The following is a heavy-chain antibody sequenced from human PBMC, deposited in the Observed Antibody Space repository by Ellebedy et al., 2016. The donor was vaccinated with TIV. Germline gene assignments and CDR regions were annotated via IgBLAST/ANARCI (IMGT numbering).Heavy chain of an antibody. D-gene: IGHD2-8*01. V-gene: IGHV3-30*04. CDR2: ISYDANYK. J-gene: IGHJ6*03. CDR1: GITFSGYA. CDR3: ARALVPGANTHPYVDMDV. Sequence: PGGSLRLSCAASGITFSGYAMHWVRQARGKGLEWLAVISYDANYKYYADPVKGRFTISRDNSDKMVNLQMDSLNTDDTAVYFCARALVPGANTHPYVDMDVWGKGTTVTVS.